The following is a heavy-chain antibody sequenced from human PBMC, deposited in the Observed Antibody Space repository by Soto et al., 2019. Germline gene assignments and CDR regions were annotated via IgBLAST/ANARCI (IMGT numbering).Heavy chain of an antibody. CDR3: ARHHGPTTSENWFDP. CDR1: GGTFSKYG. CDR2: ISTYSGDT. Sequence: QLVQSGAEVKKPGSSVKVSCQAFGGTFSKYGVSWVRQAPGQGLQWMGWISTYSGDTKYAQKFQGRVTMTTDTSTTTAYLELRSLRSDDTAVYYCARHHGPTTSENWFDPWGQGTLVTVSS. V-gene: IGHV1-18*01. D-gene: IGHD5-12*01. J-gene: IGHJ5*02.